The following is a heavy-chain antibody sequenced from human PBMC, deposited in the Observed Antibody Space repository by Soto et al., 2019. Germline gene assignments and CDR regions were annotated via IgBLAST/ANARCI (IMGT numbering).Heavy chain of an antibody. J-gene: IGHJ4*02. CDR3: ARLGGFYQAFDH. V-gene: IGHV3-23*01. CDR2: ISPNGDTT. Sequence: GGSLRLSCAASGLTFSNYAMSWVRQAPGMGLEWVSAISPNGDTTNYADSVKGRFTISRDNSKKQFSLRMTSVTAADTAVYFCARLGGFYQAFDHWGRGTLVTVSS. D-gene: IGHD3-22*01. CDR1: GLTFSNYA.